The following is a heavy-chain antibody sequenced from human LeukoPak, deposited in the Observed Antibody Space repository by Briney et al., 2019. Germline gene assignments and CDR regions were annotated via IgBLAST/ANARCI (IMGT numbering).Heavy chain of an antibody. Sequence: GGSLRLSCAASGFTVSSNDMSWVRQAPGKGLEWVSVIYSGGSTYYADSVKGRFTISRDNSKNTLYLQMNSLRAEDTAVYYCARASPRNYYYYYGMDVWGQGTTVTVSS. CDR3: ARASPRNYYYYYGMDV. CDR1: GFTVSSND. V-gene: IGHV3-53*05. J-gene: IGHJ6*02. CDR2: IYSGGST.